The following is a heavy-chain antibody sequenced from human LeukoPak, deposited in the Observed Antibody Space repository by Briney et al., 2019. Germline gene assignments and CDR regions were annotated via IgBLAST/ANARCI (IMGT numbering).Heavy chain of an antibody. D-gene: IGHD3-9*01. V-gene: IGHV4-39*01. CDR1: GGSISSSSYY. Sequence: SETLSLTCTVSGGSISSSSYYWGWIRQPPGKGLEWIGSIYYSGSTYYNPSLKSRVTISVDTSKNQFSLKLSSVTAADTAVNYCARVGRYFDWSLDLYYFDYWGQGTLVTVSS. CDR3: ARVGRYFDWSLDLYYFDY. CDR2: IYYSGST. J-gene: IGHJ4*02.